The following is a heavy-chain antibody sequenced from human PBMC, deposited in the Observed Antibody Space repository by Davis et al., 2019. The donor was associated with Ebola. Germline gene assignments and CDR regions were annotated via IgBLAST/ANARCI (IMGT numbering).Heavy chain of an antibody. CDR1: GYSISSGYY. D-gene: IGHD1-26*01. CDR2: IYYSGST. V-gene: IGHV4-38-2*01. CDR3: ARIPTEWELLGAFDI. J-gene: IGHJ3*02. Sequence: ESLKISCAVSGYSISSGYYWGWIRQPPGKGLEWIGSIYYSGSTYYNPSLKSRVTISVDTSKNQFSLKLSSVTAADTAVYYCARIPTEWELLGAFDIWGQGTMVTVSS.